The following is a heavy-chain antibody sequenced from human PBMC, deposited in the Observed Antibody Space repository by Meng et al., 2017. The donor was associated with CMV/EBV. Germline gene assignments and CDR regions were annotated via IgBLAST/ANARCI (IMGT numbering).Heavy chain of an antibody. V-gene: IGHV4-30-4*08. D-gene: IGHD2-21*02. CDR3: AREGDNPFDY. CDR2: IYYSGST. CDR1: GGSIRSGDYY. J-gene: IGHJ4*02. Sequence: QVELQESRPGLVKPSTTLCTSGTVCGGSIRSGDYYWSWIRQPPGKGLEWIGYIYYSGSTYYNPSLKSRVTISVDTSKNQFSLKLSSVTAADTAVYYCAREGDNPFDYWGQGTLVTVSS.